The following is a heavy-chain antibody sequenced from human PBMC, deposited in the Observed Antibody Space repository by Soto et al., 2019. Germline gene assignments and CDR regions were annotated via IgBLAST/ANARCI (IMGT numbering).Heavy chain of an antibody. J-gene: IGHJ4*02. D-gene: IGHD3-10*01. V-gene: IGHV4-38-2*02. CDR1: GYFISNGYY. CDR2: IYPTGTT. CDR3: ARDANYGLYYFDH. Sequence: SETLSLTCAVSGYFISNGYYWDWIRQPPGKGLEWIGSIYPTGTTYYNPSLKSRVTISVDTSKNHFSLKLTSVTAADTAVYYCARDANYGLYYFDHWGQGSLVTVSS.